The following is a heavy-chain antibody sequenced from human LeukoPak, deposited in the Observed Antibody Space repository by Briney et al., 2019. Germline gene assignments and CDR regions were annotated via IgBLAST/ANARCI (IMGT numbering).Heavy chain of an antibody. J-gene: IGHJ6*04. V-gene: IGHV3-48*03. CDR1: GFTFSSYE. CDR2: ISSSGSTI. D-gene: IGHD3-10*01. Sequence: PGGSLRLSSAASGFTFSSYEMNWVRQAPGKGLEWVSYISSSGSTIYYADSVKGRFTISRDNAKNSLYLQMNSLRAEDTAVYYCARDRLLLWFGELSNYYCYGMDVWGKGTTVTVSS. CDR3: ARDRLLLWFGELSNYYCYGMDV.